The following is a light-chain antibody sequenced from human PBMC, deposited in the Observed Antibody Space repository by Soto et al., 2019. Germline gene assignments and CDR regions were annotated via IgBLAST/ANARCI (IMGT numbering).Light chain of an antibody. CDR2: DVR. CDR3: SSYTSSSTVI. Sequence: QSVLTQPASMSGSPGQSITISCTGTSSDIGGYNYISWYQQLPGKAPKFIIYDVRNRPSGVSNRFSGSRSGNTASLTISGLHAEDEADYYCSSYTSSSTVIFGGGTKLTVL. V-gene: IGLV2-14*01. J-gene: IGLJ2*01. CDR1: SSDIGGYNY.